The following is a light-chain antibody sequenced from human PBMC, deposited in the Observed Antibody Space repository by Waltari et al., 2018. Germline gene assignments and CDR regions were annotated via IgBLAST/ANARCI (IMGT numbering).Light chain of an antibody. Sequence: EVVMTQSPLSLPVTLGQQAPISCRATEGLVYTDGHTYLNWFHQRPGHSPRRLIYQVSKRDSGVPDRFSGYGAGTDFTLRISRVQAEDVGIYFCMQATHWPITFGQGTRLEIK. CDR2: QVS. J-gene: IGKJ5*01. CDR3: MQATHWPIT. CDR1: EGLVYTDGHTY. V-gene: IGKV2-30*01.